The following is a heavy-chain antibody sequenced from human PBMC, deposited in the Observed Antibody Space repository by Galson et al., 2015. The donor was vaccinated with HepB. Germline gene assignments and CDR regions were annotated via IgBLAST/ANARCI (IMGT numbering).Heavy chain of an antibody. D-gene: IGHD6-13*01. J-gene: IGHJ4*02. CDR1: GFTFSSYW. Sequence: SLRLSCAASGFTFSSYWMHWVRQAPGKGLVWVSRINSDGSSTSYADSVKGRFTISRDNAKNTLYLQMSSLRAEDSAVYYCAKDQYSTWYFSDYWGQGTLVTVSS. CDR3: AKDQYSTWYFSDY. V-gene: IGHV3-74*01. CDR2: INSDGSST.